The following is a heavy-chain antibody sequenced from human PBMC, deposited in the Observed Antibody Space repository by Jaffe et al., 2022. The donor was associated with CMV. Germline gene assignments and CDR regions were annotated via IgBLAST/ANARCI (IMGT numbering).Heavy chain of an antibody. J-gene: IGHJ4*02. CDR3: ASSASSGWASFDY. D-gene: IGHD6-19*01. CDR1: GFTFSSYG. CDR2: IWYDGSNK. V-gene: IGHV3-33*08. Sequence: QVQLVESGGGVVQPGRSLRLSCAASGFTFSSYGMHWVRQAPGKGLEWVAVIWYDGSNKYYADSVKGRFTISRDNSKNTLYLQMNSLRAEDTAVYYCASSASSGWASFDYWGQGTLVTVSS.